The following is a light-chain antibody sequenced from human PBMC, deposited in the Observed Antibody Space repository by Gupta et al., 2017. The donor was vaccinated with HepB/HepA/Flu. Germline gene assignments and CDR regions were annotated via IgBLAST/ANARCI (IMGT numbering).Light chain of an antibody. V-gene: IGKV1-39*01. Sequence: IHLTQSPSSLSASVGDRVTITCRASQSISDYLNWYQQRPGQAPTLLIYSASRLQTGVPSRFIGGGSGTAFTLTISGLQPEDYSAYYCRQRYDVSPVTFGPGTKVDIK. CDR2: SAS. CDR1: QSISDY. CDR3: RQRYDVSPVT. J-gene: IGKJ3*01.